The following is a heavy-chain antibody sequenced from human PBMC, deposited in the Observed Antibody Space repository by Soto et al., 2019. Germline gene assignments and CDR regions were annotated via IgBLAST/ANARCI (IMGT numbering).Heavy chain of an antibody. J-gene: IGHJ4*02. D-gene: IGHD5-12*01. CDR1: GGSISSSSYY. CDR2: TYYSGST. Sequence: PSETLSLTCTVSGGSISSSSYYWGWIRQPPGKGLEWIGSTYYSGSTYYNPSLKSRVTISVDTSKNQFSLKLSSVTAADTAIYYCARLLRDGYNYVQSRPIDYWGQGTLVTVSS. V-gene: IGHV4-39*01. CDR3: ARLLRDGYNYVQSRPIDY.